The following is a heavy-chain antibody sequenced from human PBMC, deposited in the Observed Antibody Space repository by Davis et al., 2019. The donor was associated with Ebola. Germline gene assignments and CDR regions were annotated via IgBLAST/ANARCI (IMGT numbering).Heavy chain of an antibody. CDR2: VTASGGST. Sequence: GGSLRLSCAASGFIFSNCAMYWVRQAPGKGLEWVSAVTASGGSTYYADSVKGRFTISRDNSKNTLYLQMNSLRAEDTAVYYCAKAQECSSTTCYAFDIWGQGTMVTVSS. CDR1: GFIFSNCA. V-gene: IGHV3-23*01. CDR3: AKAQECSSTTCYAFDI. J-gene: IGHJ3*02. D-gene: IGHD2-2*01.